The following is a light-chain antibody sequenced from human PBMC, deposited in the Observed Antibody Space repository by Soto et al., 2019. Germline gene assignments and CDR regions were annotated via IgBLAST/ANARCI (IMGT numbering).Light chain of an antibody. CDR3: QQFNSFPRT. CDR1: QGISSY. Sequence: DIQLTQSPSFLSASVGDRVTVTCRASQGISSYLAWYQQKPGKAPKLLIYAASTLQSGVPSRFSGSGSRTEFTLTISSLQTEDFATYYCQQFNSFPRTFGLGTKVEIK. CDR2: AAS. J-gene: IGKJ1*01. V-gene: IGKV1-9*01.